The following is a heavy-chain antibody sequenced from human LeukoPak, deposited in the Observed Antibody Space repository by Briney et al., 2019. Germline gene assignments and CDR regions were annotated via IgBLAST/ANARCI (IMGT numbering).Heavy chain of an antibody. V-gene: IGHV4-30-4*08. CDR1: GGSISSGGYY. CDR3: ARAFGTTVVSAFDI. Sequence: SETLSLTCTVSGGSISSGGYYWSWIRQPPGKGLEWIGYIYYSGSTYYNPSLKSRVTISVDTSKNQFSLKLSSVTAADTAVYYCARAFGTTVVSAFDIWGQGTMVTVSS. D-gene: IGHD4-23*01. CDR2: IYYSGST. J-gene: IGHJ3*02.